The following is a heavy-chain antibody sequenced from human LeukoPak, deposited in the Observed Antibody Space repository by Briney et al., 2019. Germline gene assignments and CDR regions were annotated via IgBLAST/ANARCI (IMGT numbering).Heavy chain of an antibody. D-gene: IGHD3-3*01. Sequence: TGGSLRLSCAASGFTFNAYAMTWVRQAPGKGLEWVSGISGSGGSTYYADSVKGRFTISRDNSKNTLYLQMNSLRAEDTAVYYCAKDQAPGVFDGFDIWGQGTMVSVSS. CDR2: ISGSGGST. CDR3: AKDQAPGVFDGFDI. J-gene: IGHJ3*02. CDR1: GFTFNAYA. V-gene: IGHV3-23*01.